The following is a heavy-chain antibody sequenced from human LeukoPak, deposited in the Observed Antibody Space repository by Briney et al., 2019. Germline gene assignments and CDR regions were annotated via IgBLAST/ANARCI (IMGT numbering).Heavy chain of an antibody. CDR3: ARALYDSSGYVDY. D-gene: IGHD3-22*01. CDR1: GFTFSSYE. CDR2: ISSSGSTI. V-gene: IGHV3-48*03. J-gene: IGHJ4*02. Sequence: PGGSLRLSCAASGFTFSSYEMNCVRQAPGKGLEWVSYISSSGSTIYYADSVKGRFTISRDNAKNSLYLQMNSLRAEDTAVYYCARALYDSSGYVDYWGQGTLVTVSS.